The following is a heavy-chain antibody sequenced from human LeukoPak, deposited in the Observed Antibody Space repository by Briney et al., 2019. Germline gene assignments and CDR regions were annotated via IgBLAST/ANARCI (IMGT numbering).Heavy chain of an antibody. J-gene: IGHJ6*03. CDR2: ISSSSSYI. D-gene: IGHD5-18*01. CDR3: ARDFPGGYSYGYVDYYYYMDV. V-gene: IGHV3-21*01. CDR1: GFTFSSYS. Sequence: GGSLRLSCAASGFTFSSYSMNWVRQAPGKGLEWFSSISSSSSYIYYADSVKGRFTISRDNAKNSLYLQMNSLRAEDTAVYYCARDFPGGYSYGYVDYYYYMDVWGKGTTVTVSS.